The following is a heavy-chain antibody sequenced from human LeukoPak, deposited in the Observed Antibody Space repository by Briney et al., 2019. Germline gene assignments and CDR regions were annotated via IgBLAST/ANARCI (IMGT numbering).Heavy chain of an antibody. D-gene: IGHD3-10*01. J-gene: IGHJ4*02. CDR2: INPSGGST. Sequence: ASVKVSCKASGYTFTSYYMHWVRQAPGQGLEWMGIINPSGGSTSYAQKFQGRVTMTRDTSTSTVYTELSSLRSEDTAVYYCAKDHLLWFGELTFDYWGQGTLVTVSS. CDR3: AKDHLLWFGELTFDY. V-gene: IGHV1-46*01. CDR1: GYTFTSYY.